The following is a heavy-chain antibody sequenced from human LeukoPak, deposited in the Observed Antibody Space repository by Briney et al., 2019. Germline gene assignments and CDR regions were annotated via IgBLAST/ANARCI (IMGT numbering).Heavy chain of an antibody. J-gene: IGHJ6*03. CDR3: ARERVVVAATAYYFYYYMDV. Sequence: PSETLSLTCTVSGGSISSGSYYWSWIRQPAGKGLEWIGRIYTTGSTNYNPSLKSRVTISVDTSKNQFSLKLSSVTAAATAVYYCARERVVVAATAYYFYYYMDVWGKGTTVTVSS. V-gene: IGHV4-61*02. CDR1: GGSISSGSYY. CDR2: IYTTGST. D-gene: IGHD2-15*01.